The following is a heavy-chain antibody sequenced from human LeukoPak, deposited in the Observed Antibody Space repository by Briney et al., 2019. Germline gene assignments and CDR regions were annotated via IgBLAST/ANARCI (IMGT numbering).Heavy chain of an antibody. J-gene: IGHJ4*02. CDR3: ARGPSSQFRTDY. D-gene: IGHD2-2*01. V-gene: IGHV3-48*01. CDR1: GFTFSTYS. CDR2: IGRSSSPI. Sequence: GGSLRLSCAASGFTFSTYSMNWVRQAPGKGLEWVSYIGRSSSPIYYADSVKGRFTISRDNAKDSLYLQMNGLRAEDTAVYYCARGPSSQFRTDYWGQGTLVTVSS.